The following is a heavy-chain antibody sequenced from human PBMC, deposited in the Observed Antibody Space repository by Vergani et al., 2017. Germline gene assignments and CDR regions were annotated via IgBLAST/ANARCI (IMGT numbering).Heavy chain of an antibody. D-gene: IGHD6-13*01. V-gene: IGHV5-10-1*03. J-gene: IGHJ6*02. CDR2: IDPSDSYT. Sequence: EVQLVQSGAEVKKPGESLRISCKCSGYSFTSYWLSWVRQMPGKGLAWMGRIDPSDSYTNYSPSFQGHVTISADKSISTAYLQWSSLKASDTAMYYCARQGSSSWNYYYYGMDVWGQGTTVTVSS. CDR3: ARQGSSSWNYYYYGMDV. CDR1: GYSFTSYW.